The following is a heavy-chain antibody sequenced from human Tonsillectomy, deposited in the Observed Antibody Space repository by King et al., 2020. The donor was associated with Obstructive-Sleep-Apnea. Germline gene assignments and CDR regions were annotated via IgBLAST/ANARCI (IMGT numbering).Heavy chain of an antibody. CDR3: ARPKIGTAGTWYFES. CDR2: IYTDGRET. J-gene: IGHJ4*02. D-gene: IGHD6-13*01. V-gene: IGHV3-7*03. Sequence: VQLVESGGDLDQPGGSLTLSCAASGFIFSYYWITWVRQAPGKGWVWVASIYTDGRETYFVDSVKCRCSISRDNAKNLLYVQLNGLRVEDTALYYCARPKIGTAGTWYFESWGQGTLVTVSS. CDR1: GFIFSYYW.